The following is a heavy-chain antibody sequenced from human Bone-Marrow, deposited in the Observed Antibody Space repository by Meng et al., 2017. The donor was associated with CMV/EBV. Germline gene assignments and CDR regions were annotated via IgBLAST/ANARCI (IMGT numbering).Heavy chain of an antibody. J-gene: IGHJ4*02. V-gene: IGHV4-59*01. Sequence: SETLSLTCTVSGGSIRSYCWSWIRQPPGKGLEWFGYGYYSGSTNYNHSLKRRVTISVDTSKTQFSLKLSSVTAADTAVYYFARVGWFGDLLYFDYWGQGTLVTVSS. CDR1: GGSIRSYC. CDR3: ARVGWFGDLLYFDY. D-gene: IGHD3-10*01. CDR2: GYYSGST.